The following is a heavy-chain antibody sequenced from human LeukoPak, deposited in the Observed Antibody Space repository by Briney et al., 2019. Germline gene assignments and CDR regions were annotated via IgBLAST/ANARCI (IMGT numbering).Heavy chain of an antibody. CDR3: TRDSAVVAFDV. J-gene: IGHJ3*01. CDR1: DFPFNPYT. D-gene: IGHD6-6*01. Sequence: GGSLRLSCTASDFPFNPYTMHWLRQAPGKGLECISYITGNSDTIYYADSVEGRFTISRDSAKKSLFLQMSSLRAEDTALYYCTRDSAVVAFDVWGQGTLVSVSS. V-gene: IGHV3-48*04. CDR2: ITGNSDTI.